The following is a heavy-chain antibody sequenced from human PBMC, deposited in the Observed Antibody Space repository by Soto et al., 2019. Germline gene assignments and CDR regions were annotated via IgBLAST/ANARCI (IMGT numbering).Heavy chain of an antibody. CDR3: ASFDSSGYYLMDV. V-gene: IGHV1-46*01. CDR1: GYTFTSYY. Sequence: ASVKVSCKASGYTFTSYYMHWVRQAPGQGLEWMGIINPSGGSTSYAQKFQGRVTMTRDTSTSTVYMELSSLRSEGTAVYYCASFDSSGYYLMDVWGQGTTVTVSS. CDR2: INPSGGST. D-gene: IGHD3-22*01. J-gene: IGHJ6*02.